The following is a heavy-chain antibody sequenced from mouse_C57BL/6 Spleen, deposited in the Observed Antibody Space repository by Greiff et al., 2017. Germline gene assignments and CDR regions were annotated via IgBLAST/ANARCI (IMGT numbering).Heavy chain of an antibody. J-gene: IGHJ3*01. CDR3: ATVVAGKRFAY. CDR2: IVPANGNT. D-gene: IGHD1-1*01. CDR1: GFNINNTY. Sequence: EVQLQQSVAELVRPGASVKLSCTASGFNINNTYMHWVKQRPEQGLEWIGRIVPANGNTKYTPKFQGKATITADTSSNTAYLQLSSLTSEDTAIYYCATVVAGKRFAYWGQGTLVTVSA. V-gene: IGHV14-3*01.